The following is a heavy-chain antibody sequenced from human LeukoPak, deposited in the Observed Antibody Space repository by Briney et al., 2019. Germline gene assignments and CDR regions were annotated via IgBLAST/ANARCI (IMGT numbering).Heavy chain of an antibody. CDR1: GYIFTAYH. CDR3: ARGFYSGYDDAFDM. J-gene: IGHJ3*02. CDR2: INPNSGGT. V-gene: IGHV1-2*02. D-gene: IGHD5-12*01. Sequence: ASVTVSCTASGYIFTAYHMHWVRQAPGQGLEWMGWINPNSGGTNFAQTFQSRVTITRDTSISTAYMELTRLRSDDTAVYYCARGFYSGYDDAFDMWGQGTIITVSS.